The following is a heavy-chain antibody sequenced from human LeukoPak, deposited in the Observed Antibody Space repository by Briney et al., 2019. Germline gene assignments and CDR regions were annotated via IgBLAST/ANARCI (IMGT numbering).Heavy chain of an antibody. CDR2: INHSGST. CDR3: ARGLRKITFGGARAFDI. Sequence: PSETLSLTCAVYGGSFSGYYWSWIRQPPGKGLEWIGEINHSGSTNYNPSLKSRVTISVDTSKNQFSLKLSSVTAADTAVYYCARGLRKITFGGARAFDIWGQGTMVTVSS. V-gene: IGHV4-34*01. D-gene: IGHD3-16*01. CDR1: GGSFSGYY. J-gene: IGHJ3*02.